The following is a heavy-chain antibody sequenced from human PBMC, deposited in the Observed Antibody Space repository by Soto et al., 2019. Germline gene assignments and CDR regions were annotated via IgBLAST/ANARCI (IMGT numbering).Heavy chain of an antibody. CDR2: INPNSGGT. J-gene: IGHJ4*02. V-gene: IGHV1-2*04. Sequence: ASVKVSCKASGYTFTGYYMHWVRQAPGQGLEWMGWINPNSGGTNYAQKFQGWVTMTRDTSISTAYMELSRLRSDDTAVYYCTVAIGGSYSLRWGQGTLVTVSS. CDR3: TVAIGGSYSLR. CDR1: GYTFTGYY. D-gene: IGHD1-26*01.